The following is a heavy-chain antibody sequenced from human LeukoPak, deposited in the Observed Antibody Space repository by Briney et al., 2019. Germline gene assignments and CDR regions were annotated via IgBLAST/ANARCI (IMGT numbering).Heavy chain of an antibody. CDR1: GGSISNYY. Sequence: PSETLSLTCSFSGGSISNYYWSWVRQPPGKGLEWIGYIYYSGSTDYNPSLKSRVTISIDTSKNHFSLRLSSVTAADTASYYCARGYAYSPNYYFDYWGQGTLVTVSS. V-gene: IGHV4-59*01. CDR2: IYYSGST. D-gene: IGHD2-8*01. J-gene: IGHJ4*02. CDR3: ARGYAYSPNYYFDY.